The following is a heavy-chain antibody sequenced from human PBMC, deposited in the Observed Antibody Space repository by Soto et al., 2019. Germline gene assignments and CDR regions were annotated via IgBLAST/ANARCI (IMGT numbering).Heavy chain of an antibody. CDR2: INHSGST. J-gene: IGHJ3*02. CDR3: AGQTRLIRAEAFDI. CDR1: GGSFSGYY. D-gene: IGHD3-10*01. Sequence: SETLSLTCAVYGGSFSGYYWSWIRQPPGKGLEWIGEINHSGSTNYNPSLKSRVTISVDTSKNQFSLKLSSVTAADTAVYYRAGQTRLIRAEAFDIWGQGTMVT. V-gene: IGHV4-34*01.